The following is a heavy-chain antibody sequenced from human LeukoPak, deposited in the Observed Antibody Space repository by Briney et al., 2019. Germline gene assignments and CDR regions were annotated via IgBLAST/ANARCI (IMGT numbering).Heavy chain of an antibody. CDR3: ARGRYSSGYFDY. J-gene: IGHJ4*02. CDR1: GGSISSYY. Sequence: ASETLSLTCTVSGGSISSYYWSWIRQPPGKGLEWIGYIYYSGSINYNPSLKSRVTISVDTSKNQFSLKLSSVTAADTAVYYRARGRYSSGYFDYWGQGTLVTVSS. D-gene: IGHD6-19*01. V-gene: IGHV4-59*01. CDR2: IYYSGSI.